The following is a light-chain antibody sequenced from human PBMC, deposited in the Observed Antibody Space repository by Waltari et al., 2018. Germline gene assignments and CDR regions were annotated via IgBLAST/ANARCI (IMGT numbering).Light chain of an antibody. CDR3: SSYTSSSTWV. CDR1: SSDVGSYNY. CDR2: DVT. Sequence: QSALTQPASVSGSPGQSITISCTGTSSDVGSYNYVSWYQQHPGKAPKLMIYDVTKRPSGVSNRFSGSKSGHTASLTISGLQAEDEADYYCSSYTSSSTWVFGGGTKLTVL. V-gene: IGLV2-14*01. J-gene: IGLJ3*02.